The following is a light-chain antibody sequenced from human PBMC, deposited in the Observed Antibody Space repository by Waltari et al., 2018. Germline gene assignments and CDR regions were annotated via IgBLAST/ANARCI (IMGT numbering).Light chain of an antibody. CDR1: SSDVGGYNY. V-gene: IGLV2-11*01. CDR2: DVS. Sequence: QSALTQPRPVSGSPGQSVTISCTGTSSDVGGYNYVSWYQQHPGKAPKLMIYDVSKRPSAVPARFFGANSGNTASLTISGLQADDEADYYCCSYAGSCTPFGGGTKLTVL. J-gene: IGLJ2*01. CDR3: CSYAGSCTP.